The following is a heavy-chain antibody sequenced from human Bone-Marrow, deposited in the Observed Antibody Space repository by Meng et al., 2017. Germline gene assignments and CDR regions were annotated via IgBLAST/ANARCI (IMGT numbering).Heavy chain of an antibody. D-gene: IGHD4-17*01. Sequence: VPLVESGGGLVKPGGALRLSCVASGLSFTYAWMSWVRQAPGKGLEWVSVSYSGGSTYYADSVKGRFTISRDNSKNTLYLQMNSLRAEDTAVYYCAREQDGDYDANFDYWGQGTLVTVSS. CDR1: GLSFTYAW. CDR3: AREQDGDYDANFDY. CDR2: SYSGGST. V-gene: IGHV3-66*01. J-gene: IGHJ4*02.